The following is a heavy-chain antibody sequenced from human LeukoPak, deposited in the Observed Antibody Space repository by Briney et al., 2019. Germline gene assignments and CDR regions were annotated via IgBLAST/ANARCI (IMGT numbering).Heavy chain of an antibody. CDR2: IYYSGST. V-gene: IGHV4-59*01. D-gene: IGHD3-22*01. CDR1: GGSISSYY. Sequence: SETLSLTCTVSGGSISSYYWSWIRQPPGKGLEWIGYIYYSGSTNYNPSLKSRVTISVDTSKNHFSLKLSSVTAADTAVYYCARGNGAYYYDSSGYSPAYYFDYWGQGTLVTVSS. CDR3: ARGNGAYYYDSSGYSPAYYFDY. J-gene: IGHJ4*02.